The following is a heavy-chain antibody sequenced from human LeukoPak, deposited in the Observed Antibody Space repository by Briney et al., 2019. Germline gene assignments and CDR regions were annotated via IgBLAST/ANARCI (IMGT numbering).Heavy chain of an antibody. CDR1: GFTVSSNY. CDR2: IYSGGST. D-gene: IGHD3-16*01. Sequence: GGSLRLSCAASGFTVSSNYMSWVRQAPGKGLEWVSVIYSGGSTYYADSVKGRFTISRDNSKNTLYLQMNSLRAEDTAVYYCEMAPQFWGDAFDIWGQGTMVTVSS. J-gene: IGHJ3*02. V-gene: IGHV3-66*01. CDR3: EMAPQFWGDAFDI.